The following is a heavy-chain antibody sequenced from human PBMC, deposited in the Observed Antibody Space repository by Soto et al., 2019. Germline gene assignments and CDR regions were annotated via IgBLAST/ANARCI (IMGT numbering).Heavy chain of an antibody. V-gene: IGHV4-61*01. D-gene: IGHD6-6*01. Sequence: PSETLSLTCTFSGGSVNIDNYYFSWVLQPPGKGLEWIGYIYYTGRTSYNPSLKSRVTISLDTSRNQFSLKLSSVTAADTAMFYCAREYSNSPEAFDSWGQGTLVTVSS. CDR2: IYYTGRT. CDR3: AREYSNSPEAFDS. CDR1: GGSVNIDNYY. J-gene: IGHJ4*02.